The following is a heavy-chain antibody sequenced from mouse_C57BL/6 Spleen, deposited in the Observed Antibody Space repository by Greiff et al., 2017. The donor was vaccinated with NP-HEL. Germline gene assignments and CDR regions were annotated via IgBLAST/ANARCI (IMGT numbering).Heavy chain of an antibody. CDR3: KRFSSNYDAMDY. D-gene: IGHD2-5*01. J-gene: IGHJ4*01. CDR2: IDPETGGT. CDR1: GYTFTDYE. V-gene: IGHV1-15*01. Sequence: QVQLQQSGAELVRPGASVTLSCKASGYTFTDYEMHWVKQTPVHGLEWIGAIDPETGGTAYNQKFKGKAILTADKSSSTAYMELRSLTSEDSAVYYCKRFSSNYDAMDYWGKGTTVTVSS.